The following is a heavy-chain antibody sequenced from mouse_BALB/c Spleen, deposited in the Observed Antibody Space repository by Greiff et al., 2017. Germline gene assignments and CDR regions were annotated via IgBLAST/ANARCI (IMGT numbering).Heavy chain of an antibody. CDR1: GYTFTDYA. D-gene: IGHD3-2*01. CDR2: ISTYYGNT. Sequence: VLLQQSGPELVRPGVSVKISCKGSGYTFTDYAMHWVKQSHAKSLEWIGVISTYYGNTNYNQKFKGKATMTVDKSSSTAYMELSRLTSEDSAIYYYAAGQLGLRCFAYWGQGTLVTVSA. J-gene: IGHJ3*01. CDR3: AAGQLGLRCFAY. V-gene: IGHV1-67*01.